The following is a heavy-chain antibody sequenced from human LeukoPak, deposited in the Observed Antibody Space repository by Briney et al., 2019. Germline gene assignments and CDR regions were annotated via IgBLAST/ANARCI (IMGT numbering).Heavy chain of an antibody. CDR3: ARGRGDFWSGYHYYYYYYMDV. D-gene: IGHD3-3*01. Sequence: SETLSLTCAVYGGSFSGYYWSWIRQPPGKGLEWIGEINHSGSTNYNPSLKSRVTISVVTSKNQFSLKLSSVTAADTAVYYCARGRGDFWSGYHYYYYYYMDVWGKGTTVTVSS. J-gene: IGHJ6*03. CDR1: GGSFSGYY. CDR2: INHSGST. V-gene: IGHV4-34*01.